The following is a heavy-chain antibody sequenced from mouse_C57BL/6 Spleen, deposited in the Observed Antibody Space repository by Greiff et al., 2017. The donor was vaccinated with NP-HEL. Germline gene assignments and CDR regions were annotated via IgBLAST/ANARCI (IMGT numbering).Heavy chain of an antibody. D-gene: IGHD2-4*01. J-gene: IGHJ3*01. Sequence: QLQQSGPELVKPGASVKISCKASGYSFTGYYMNWVKQSPEKSLEWIGEINPSTGGTTYNQKFKAKATLTVDKSSSTAYMQLKSLTSEDSAVYYCARWIYYDYDWFAYWGQGTLVTVSA. CDR1: GYSFTGYY. CDR3: ARWIYYDYDWFAY. V-gene: IGHV1-42*01. CDR2: INPSTGGT.